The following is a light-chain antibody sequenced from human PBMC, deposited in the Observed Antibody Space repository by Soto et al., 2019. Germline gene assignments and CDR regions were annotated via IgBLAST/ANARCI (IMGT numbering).Light chain of an antibody. CDR2: EVG. CDR3: SSYTSTTPVV. CDR1: SSDVGGYNY. Sequence: QAVLTQAASVSGSPGQPITISCTGTSSDVGGYNYVSWYQQQPGKAPKLIIYEVGNRPSGVSNRFSGSKSGNTASLTISGLQAEDEADYYCSSYTSTTPVVFGGGTKLTVL. J-gene: IGLJ3*02. V-gene: IGLV2-14*01.